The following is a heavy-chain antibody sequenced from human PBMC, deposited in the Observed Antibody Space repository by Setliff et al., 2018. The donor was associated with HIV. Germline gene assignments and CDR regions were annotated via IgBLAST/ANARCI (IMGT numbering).Heavy chain of an antibody. CDR1: GYTFTSYG. D-gene: IGHD3-10*01. CDR2: ISAYNGNT. V-gene: IGHV1-18*01. J-gene: IGHJ5*02. CDR3: ARTKIFSAGFRGYLTGPINWFDP. Sequence: GASVQVSCKAPGYTFTSYGISWVRQAPGQGLEWMGWISAYNGNTNYAQKLQGRVTMTTDTSTSTAYMELRSLRSDDTAVYYCARTKIFSAGFRGYLTGPINWFDPWGQGTLVTVSS.